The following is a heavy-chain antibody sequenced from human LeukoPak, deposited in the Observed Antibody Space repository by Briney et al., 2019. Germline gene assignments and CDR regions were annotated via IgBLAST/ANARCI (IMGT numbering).Heavy chain of an antibody. CDR2: IYHSGST. J-gene: IGHJ4*02. CDR3: ARKYYYDTSGLGEFDY. D-gene: IGHD3-22*01. Sequence: SETLSLTCAVYGGSFSGYYWSWIRQPPGKGLEWIGTIYHSGSTYYNPSLKSRVTISLDMSKNHISLKLNSVTAADTAVYYCARKYYYDTSGLGEFDYWGQGTLVTVSS. CDR1: GGSFSGYY. V-gene: IGHV4-34*01.